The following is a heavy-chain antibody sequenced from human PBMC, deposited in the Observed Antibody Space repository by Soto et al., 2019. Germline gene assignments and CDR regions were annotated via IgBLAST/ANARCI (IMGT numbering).Heavy chain of an antibody. CDR2: ISGSGGST. J-gene: IGHJ4*02. CDR1: GFTFTSSA. Sequence: SCKASGFTFTSSAVQWVRQAPGKGLEWVSAISGSGGSTYYADSVKGRFTISRDNSKNTLYLQMNSLRAEDTAVYYCAKEAQRGLYGYWGQGTLVTVSS. V-gene: IGHV3-23*01. D-gene: IGHD2-8*01. CDR3: AKEAQRGLYGY.